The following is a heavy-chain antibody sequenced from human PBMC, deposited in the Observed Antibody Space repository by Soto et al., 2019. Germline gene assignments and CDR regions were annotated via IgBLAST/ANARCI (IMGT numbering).Heavy chain of an antibody. CDR3: AKPAVRIAAAGTNYYFDY. CDR2: ISYDGSNK. J-gene: IGHJ4*02. V-gene: IGHV3-30*18. CDR1: GFTFSSYG. D-gene: IGHD6-13*01. Sequence: QPGGSLRLSCAASGFTFSSYGMHWVRQAPGKGLEWVAVISYDGSNKYYADSVKGRFTISRDNSKNTLYLQMNSLRAEDTAVYYCAKPAVRIAAAGTNYYFDYWGQGTLVTVSS.